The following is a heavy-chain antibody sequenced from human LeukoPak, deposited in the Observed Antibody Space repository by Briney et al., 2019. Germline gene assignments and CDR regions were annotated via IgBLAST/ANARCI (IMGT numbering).Heavy chain of an antibody. V-gene: IGHV3-30-3*01. J-gene: IGHJ4*02. CDR1: GFTFSSYA. Sequence: QAGRSLRLSCAASGFTFSSYAMHWVRQAPGKGLEWVAVISYDGSNKYYADSVKGRFTISRDNSKNTLYLQMNSLRAEDTAVYYCAREFYDSSGYNDYWGQGTLVTVSS. D-gene: IGHD3-22*01. CDR2: ISYDGSNK. CDR3: AREFYDSSGYNDY.